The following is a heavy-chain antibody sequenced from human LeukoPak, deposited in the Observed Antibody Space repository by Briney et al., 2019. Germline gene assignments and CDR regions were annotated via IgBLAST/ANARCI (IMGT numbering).Heavy chain of an antibody. CDR1: GYSISSGYY. Sequence: PSETLSLTCTVSGYSISSGYYWGWIRQPPGKGLEWIGSIYHSGSTYYNPSLKSRVTISVDTSKNQFSLKLSSVTAADTAVYYCAREGMDSNRNFDYWGQGTLVTVSS. J-gene: IGHJ4*02. V-gene: IGHV4-38-2*02. CDR3: AREGMDSNRNFDY. CDR2: IYHSGST. D-gene: IGHD2/OR15-2a*01.